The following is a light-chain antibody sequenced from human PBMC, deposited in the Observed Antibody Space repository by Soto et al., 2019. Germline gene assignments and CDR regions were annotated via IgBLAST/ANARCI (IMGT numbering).Light chain of an antibody. CDR3: RSYTSSSTQV. V-gene: IGLV2-14*01. J-gene: IGLJ1*01. Sequence: QSALKQPAYVSGSPGQSIPISCTGTISDVGGYNYVSWYQQHPGKAPKLMIYEVSNRPSGVSNRFSGSKSGNTASLTISGLQAEDEADYYCRSYTSSSTQVFGTGTKVTVL. CDR1: ISDVGGYNY. CDR2: EVS.